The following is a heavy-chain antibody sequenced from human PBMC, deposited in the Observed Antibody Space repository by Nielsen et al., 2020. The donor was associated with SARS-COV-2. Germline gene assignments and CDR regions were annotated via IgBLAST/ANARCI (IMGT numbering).Heavy chain of an antibody. CDR1: GGSISRSNYY. CDR2: IYYSGST. CDR3: ARGLMSGTPDFYYSYMDV. V-gene: IGHV4-39*07. D-gene: IGHD1-7*01. J-gene: IGHJ6*03. Sequence: SETLSLTCTVSGGSISRSNYYWGWIRQPPGKGLEWIGSIYYSGSTYYNPSLKSRVTISVDTSKNQFSLKLSSVTAADTAVYYCARGLMSGTPDFYYSYMDVWDKGSTVTVSS.